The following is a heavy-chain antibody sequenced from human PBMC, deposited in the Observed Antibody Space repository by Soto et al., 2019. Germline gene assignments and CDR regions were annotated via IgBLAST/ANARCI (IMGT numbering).Heavy chain of an antibody. J-gene: IGHJ4*02. CDR3: AKDISSYSGGYTYYFDY. CDR2: ISNDGRKK. Sequence: QVQLVEFGGGAVQPGRSLRLSCAASGFTFSKFAMHWVRQAPGKGLEWVAVISNDGRKKYYADSVTGRFTISRENSNNRXSLQMNSLRLGDTAVYYCAKDISSYSGGYTYYFDYWGQGTLVTVSS. D-gene: IGHD1-26*01. V-gene: IGHV3-30*18. CDR1: GFTFSKFA.